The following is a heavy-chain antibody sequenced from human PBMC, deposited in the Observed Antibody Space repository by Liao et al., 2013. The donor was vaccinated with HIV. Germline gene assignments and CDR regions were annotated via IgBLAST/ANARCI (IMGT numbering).Heavy chain of an antibody. D-gene: IGHD6-13*01. CDR2: INHSGST. CDR3: ARELIAAAGYFDY. Sequence: QVQLQQWGAGLLKPSETLSLTCAVYGGSFSGYYWSWIRQPPGKGLDWIGEINHSGSTNYNPSLKSRVTISVDPSKNQFSLKLSSVTAADTAVYYCARELIAAAGYFDYWGQGTLVTVSS. CDR1: GGSFSGYY. V-gene: IGHV4-34*01. J-gene: IGHJ4*02.